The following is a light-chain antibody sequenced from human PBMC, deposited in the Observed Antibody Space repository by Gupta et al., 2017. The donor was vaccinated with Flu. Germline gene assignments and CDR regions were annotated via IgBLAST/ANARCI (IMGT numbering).Light chain of an antibody. CDR1: NSDVGDYNY. V-gene: IGLV2-14*01. J-gene: IGLJ3*02. CDR3: SSFTSSNTWV. CDR2: EVS. Sequence: QSALTQPASVSGSPGQSITISCTGTNSDVGDYNYVSWYQQHPGKAPKLMIYEVSNRPSGVSNRFSGSKSGNTASLTISGLQAEDEAEYYCSSFTSSNTWVFGGGTRLTVL.